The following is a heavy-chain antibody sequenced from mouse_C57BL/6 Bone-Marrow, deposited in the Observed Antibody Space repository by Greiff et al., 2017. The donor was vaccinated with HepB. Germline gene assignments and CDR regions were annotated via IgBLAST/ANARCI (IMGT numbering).Heavy chain of an antibody. D-gene: IGHD4-1*01. J-gene: IGHJ2*01. V-gene: IGHV5-16*01. Sequence: VKLVASEGGLVQPGSSMKLSCTASGFTFSVYYISCVRQVPETFLEWVAIINYDGSSTYYLDSLKSRFIISRDNAKNILYLQMSSLKSEDTATYYCARERYWFDYWGQGTTLTVSS. CDR2: INYDGSST. CDR1: GFTFSVYY. CDR3: ARERYWFDY.